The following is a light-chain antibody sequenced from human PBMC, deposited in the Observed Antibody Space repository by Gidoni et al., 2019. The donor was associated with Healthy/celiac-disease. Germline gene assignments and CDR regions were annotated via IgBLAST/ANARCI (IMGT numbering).Light chain of an antibody. Sequence: QSALTQPASVSGSPGQSITTSCTGTSSDGGSSNLVPLYQQNPCKAPKPMIYEGSKPPSGVSNRFSGSKSGNTASLTISGLQAEVDADYYCCSYAGSSTVFGTGTKVTVL. CDR3: CSYAGSSTV. V-gene: IGLV2-23*03. J-gene: IGLJ1*01. CDR2: EGS. CDR1: SSDGGSSNL.